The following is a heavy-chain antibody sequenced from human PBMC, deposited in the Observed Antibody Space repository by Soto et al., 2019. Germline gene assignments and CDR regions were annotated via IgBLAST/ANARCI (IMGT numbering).Heavy chain of an antibody. J-gene: IGHJ1*01. CDR2: ISGSGGST. CDR1: GFTFSSYA. Sequence: GGSLRLSCAASGFTFSSYAMSWVRQAPGKGLEWVSAISGSGGSTYYADSVKGRFTISRDNSKNTLYLQMNSLRAEDTAVYYCAKDLSTLNIVVVPAAITEYFQHWGQGTLVTVYS. D-gene: IGHD2-2*01. V-gene: IGHV3-23*01. CDR3: AKDLSTLNIVVVPAAITEYFQH.